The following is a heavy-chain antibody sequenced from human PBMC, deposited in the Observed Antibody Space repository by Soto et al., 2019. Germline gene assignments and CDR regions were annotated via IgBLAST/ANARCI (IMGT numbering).Heavy chain of an antibody. CDR1: GFIFSCYW. D-gene: IGHD5-18*01. V-gene: IGHV3-7*01. J-gene: IGHJ6*02. Sequence: PGGSLRLSCADSGFIFSCYWMSWVRQSPGKGLEWVANIKQDGSEKYYVDSVKGRFTISRDNAKNSLYLQMNSLRAEDTAVYYCARDTAMSYGMDVWGQGTTVTSP. CDR2: IKQDGSEK. CDR3: ARDTAMSYGMDV.